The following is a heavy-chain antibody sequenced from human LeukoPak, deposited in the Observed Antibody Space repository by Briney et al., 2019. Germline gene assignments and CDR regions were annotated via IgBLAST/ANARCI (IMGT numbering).Heavy chain of an antibody. CDR1: GGSISRYY. CDR3: ARDTGPGVLFY. D-gene: IGHD1-1*01. J-gene: IGHJ4*02. Sequence: SETLCLPCTVSGGSISRYYWSWVRQPPGKGLEWVGYIYYSGSNNYNPVIKTRVTITLTTSKNRCTLKLSAVAAADTAVYYCARDTGPGVLFYWGQGTLVTVSS. CDR2: IYYSGSN. V-gene: IGHV4-59*01.